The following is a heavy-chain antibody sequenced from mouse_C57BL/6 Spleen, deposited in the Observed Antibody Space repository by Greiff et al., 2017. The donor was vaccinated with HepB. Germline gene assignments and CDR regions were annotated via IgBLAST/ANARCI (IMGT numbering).Heavy chain of an antibody. CDR1: GFTFSSYG. J-gene: IGHJ2*01. CDR2: ISSGGSYT. V-gene: IGHV5-6*01. Sequence: EVQLVESGGDLVKPGGSLKLSCAASGFTFSSYGMSWVRQTPDKRLEWVATISSGGSYTYYPDSVKGRFTISRDNAKNTLYLQMSSLKSEDTAMYYCARHWGTTVGVDYWGQGTTLTVSS. D-gene: IGHD1-1*01. CDR3: ARHWGTTVGVDY.